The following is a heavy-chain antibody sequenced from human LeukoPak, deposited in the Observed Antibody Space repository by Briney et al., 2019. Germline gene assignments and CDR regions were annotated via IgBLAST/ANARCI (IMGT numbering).Heavy chain of an antibody. CDR3: AKEVFRYGYHGLDV. D-gene: IGHD2-15*01. V-gene: IGHV3-74*01. Sequence: PGGSLRLSCAASGVPFSSYWMHWVRQTPGKGLVWVSRINSGGSGTSYADSVKGRFTISRDNAKNTLYLQMNSLRAEDTAVYYCAKEVFRYGYHGLDVWGQGTTVTVSS. J-gene: IGHJ6*02. CDR1: GVPFSSYW. CDR2: INSGGSGT.